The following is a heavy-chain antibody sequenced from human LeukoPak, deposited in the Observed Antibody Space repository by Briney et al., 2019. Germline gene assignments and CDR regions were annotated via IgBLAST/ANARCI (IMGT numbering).Heavy chain of an antibody. J-gene: IGHJ4*02. CDR3: AREPQDYDFWSGNDRVPNYYFDY. Sequence: GASVKVSCKASGYTFTGYYMHWVRQAPGQGLEWMGRIIPILGIANYAQKFQGRVTITADKSTSTAYMELSSLRSEDTAVYYCAREPQDYDFWSGNDRVPNYYFDYWGQGTLVTVSS. D-gene: IGHD3-3*01. V-gene: IGHV1-69*04. CDR2: IIPILGIA. CDR1: GYTFTGYY.